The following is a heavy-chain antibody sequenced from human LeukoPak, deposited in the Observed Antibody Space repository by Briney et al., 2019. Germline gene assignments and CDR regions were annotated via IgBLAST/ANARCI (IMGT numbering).Heavy chain of an antibody. V-gene: IGHV3-74*01. CDR1: GFTFSSYW. J-gene: IGHJ4*02. CDR3: ARAFSGYGPLDY. D-gene: IGHD5-12*01. Sequence: GGSLRLYCAASGFTFSSYWVHWVRQAPGKGLVWVSRINSDGSSTSYADSVKGRFTISRDNAKNTLYLQMNSLRAEDTAVYYCARAFSGYGPLDYWGQGTLVTVSS. CDR2: INSDGSST.